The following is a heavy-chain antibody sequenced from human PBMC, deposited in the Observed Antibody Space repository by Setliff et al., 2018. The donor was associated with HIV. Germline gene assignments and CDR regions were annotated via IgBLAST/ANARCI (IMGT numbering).Heavy chain of an antibody. Sequence: GESLKISCKGFGYKFTDYWVGWVRQMPGVGLEWMGVIYGDGSDPRYSPSFQGQVTISVDKSINTAYLRWTSLKASDTALYYCARPQYHQSSDAFDVWGQGTMVTVSS. J-gene: IGHJ3*01. CDR1: GYKFTDYW. V-gene: IGHV5-51*01. CDR2: IYGDGSDP. CDR3: ARPQYHQSSDAFDV.